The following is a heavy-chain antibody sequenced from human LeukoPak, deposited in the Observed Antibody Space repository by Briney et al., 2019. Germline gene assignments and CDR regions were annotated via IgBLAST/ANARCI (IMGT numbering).Heavy chain of an antibody. CDR3: ATLTTVVTAYYFDY. V-gene: IGHV4-59*08. CDR2: IYNSGST. D-gene: IGHD4-23*01. Sequence: SETLSLTCTVSGGSISTYYWSWIRKPPGKGLEWIGHIYNSGSTNYSPSLKSRVTISVDTSKSQFSLKLTSVTAADTAVYYCATLTTVVTAYYFDYWGQGTLVTVSS. CDR1: GGSISTYY. J-gene: IGHJ4*02.